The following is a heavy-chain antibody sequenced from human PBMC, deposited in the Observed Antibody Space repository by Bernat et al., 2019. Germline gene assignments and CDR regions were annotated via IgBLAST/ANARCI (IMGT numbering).Heavy chain of an antibody. V-gene: IGHV2-70*04. Sequence: QVTLKESGPALVKPTQTLTLTCTFSGFSLSTSGMRVSWIRQPPGKALEWLARIDWDDDKFYSTSLKTRLTISKDTSKNQVVLTMTNMDPVDTATYYCARSSSWKYNWIDPWGQGTLVTVSS. CDR1: GFSLSTSGMR. CDR3: ARSSSWKYNWIDP. J-gene: IGHJ5*02. CDR2: IDWDDDK. D-gene: IGHD6-13*01.